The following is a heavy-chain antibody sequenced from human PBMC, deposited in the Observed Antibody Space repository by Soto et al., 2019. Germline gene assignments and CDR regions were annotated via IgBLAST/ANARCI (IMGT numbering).Heavy chain of an antibody. CDR1: GFTFTSSA. CDR2: IVVGSGNT. CDR3: AASDRVVTDEPGYYYYGMDV. D-gene: IGHD2-21*02. Sequence: GASVKVSCKASGFTFTSSAVQWVRQARGQRLEWIGWIVVGSGNTNYAQKFQERVTITRDMSTSTAYMELSSLRSEDTAVYYCAASDRVVTDEPGYYYYGMDVWGQGTTVTVSS. J-gene: IGHJ6*02. V-gene: IGHV1-58*01.